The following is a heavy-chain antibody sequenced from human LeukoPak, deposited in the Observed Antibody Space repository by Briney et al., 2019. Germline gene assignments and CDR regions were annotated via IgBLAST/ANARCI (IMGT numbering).Heavy chain of an antibody. J-gene: IGHJ4*02. CDR1: EFTFNRYW. V-gene: IGHV3-7*04. CDR2: IKQDGSEA. CDR3: TRDALFGSGRTHLDF. Sequence: GGSLRLSCAASEFTFNRYWMSWVRQAPGKGLQWVANIKQDGSEAHYVDSVKGRFTISRDNAKNSLSLQMNSLNVDDTGVYFCTRDALFGSGRTHLDFWSQGTLVSVSS. D-gene: IGHD3-10*01.